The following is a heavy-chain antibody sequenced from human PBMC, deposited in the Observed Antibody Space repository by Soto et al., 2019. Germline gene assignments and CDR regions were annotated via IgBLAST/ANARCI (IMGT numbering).Heavy chain of an antibody. Sequence: GGSLRLSCAASGFTFSSYGMHWVRQAPGKGLEWVAVISYDGSNKYYADSVKGRFTISRDNSKNTLYLQMNSLRAEDTAVYYCAKVESGSYFDYWGQGTLVTVSS. V-gene: IGHV3-30*18. CDR3: AKVESGSYFDY. D-gene: IGHD1-26*01. J-gene: IGHJ4*02. CDR1: GFTFSSYG. CDR2: ISYDGSNK.